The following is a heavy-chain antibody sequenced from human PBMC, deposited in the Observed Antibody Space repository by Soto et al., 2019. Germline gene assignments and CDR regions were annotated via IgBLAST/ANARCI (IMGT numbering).Heavy chain of an antibody. V-gene: IGHV1-18*01. Sequence: ASEKVSCKASGYTFTSYGISWVRQAPGQGLEWMGWISAYNGNTNYAQKLQGRVTMTTDTSTSTAYMELRSLRSDDTAVYYCARYLSPYDILTGSPSYAFDIWGQGTMVTVSS. CDR3: ARYLSPYDILTGSPSYAFDI. D-gene: IGHD3-9*01. CDR2: ISAYNGNT. J-gene: IGHJ3*02. CDR1: GYTFTSYG.